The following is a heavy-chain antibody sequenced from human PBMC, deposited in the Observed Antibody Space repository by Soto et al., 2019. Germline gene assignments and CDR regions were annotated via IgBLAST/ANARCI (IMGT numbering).Heavy chain of an antibody. CDR1: GYTFTSYA. CDR3: ARWTAAAPFDYYYYGMDV. CDR2: INAGNGNT. D-gene: IGHD6-13*01. Sequence: ASVKVSCKASGYTFTSYAMHWVRQAPGQRLEWMGWINAGNGNTKYSQKFQGRVTITRDTSASTAYMELSSLRSEDTAVYYCARWTAAAPFDYYYYGMDVWGQGTTVTVSS. V-gene: IGHV1-3*01. J-gene: IGHJ6*02.